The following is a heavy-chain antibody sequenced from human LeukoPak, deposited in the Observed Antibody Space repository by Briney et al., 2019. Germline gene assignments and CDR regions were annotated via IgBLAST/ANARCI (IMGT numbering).Heavy chain of an antibody. CDR1: GFTFRSHD. Sequence: GGSLRLSCAAFGFTFRSHDMSWVRQAPGKGLEWASGISGSGGSTFYADSVKGRFTISRDNSKNTLYLQMNGLRVEDTAVYYCVREGPRGLAFDIWGQGTMVTVSS. J-gene: IGHJ3*02. V-gene: IGHV3-23*01. CDR3: VREGPRGLAFDI. CDR2: ISGSGGST.